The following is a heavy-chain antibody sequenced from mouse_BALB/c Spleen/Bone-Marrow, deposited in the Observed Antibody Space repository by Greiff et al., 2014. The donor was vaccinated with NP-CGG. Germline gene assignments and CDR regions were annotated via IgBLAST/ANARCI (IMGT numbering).Heavy chain of an antibody. Sequence: VQLQQSGAELVKPGASVKLSCTASGFNIKDTYMHWVKQRPEQGLEWIGRIDPANGNTKYDPKFQGKATITADTSSNTAYLQLSSLTSEDTAVYYGARRAARATGFAYWGQGTLVTVSA. CDR3: ARRAARATGFAY. V-gene: IGHV14-3*02. CDR1: GFNIKDTY. CDR2: IDPANGNT. J-gene: IGHJ3*01. D-gene: IGHD3-1*01.